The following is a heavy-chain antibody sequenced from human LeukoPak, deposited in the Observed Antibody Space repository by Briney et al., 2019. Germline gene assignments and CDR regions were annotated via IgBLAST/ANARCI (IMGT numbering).Heavy chain of an antibody. D-gene: IGHD1-26*01. J-gene: IGHJ4*02. Sequence: ASVEVSCKASGYTFIRYGITWVRQAPGQGLEWMAWISPYNGNTKYAQKFQGRVTMTTDTSTSTAYMELRSLTSDDTAVYYCAREESIGSYQFLHDYWGQGTLVTVSS. CDR1: GYTFIRYG. CDR3: AREESIGSYQFLHDY. CDR2: ISPYNGNT. V-gene: IGHV1-18*01.